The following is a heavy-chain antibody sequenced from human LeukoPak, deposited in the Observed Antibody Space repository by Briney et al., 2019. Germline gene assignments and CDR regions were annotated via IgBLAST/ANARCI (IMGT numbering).Heavy chain of an antibody. D-gene: IGHD6-19*01. V-gene: IGHV3-23*01. J-gene: IGHJ4*02. CDR3: AETMYTSDWYGGLDY. CDR2: ISTSGGTT. Sequence: GGSLRLSCAASGFTFSSYVMNWVRLAPGKGLEWVSVISTSGGTTYYADSVKGRFTMSRDNSKNTLYLQMNSLRAEDTAVYYCAETMYTSDWYGGLDYWGQGTLVPVSS. CDR1: GFTFSSYV.